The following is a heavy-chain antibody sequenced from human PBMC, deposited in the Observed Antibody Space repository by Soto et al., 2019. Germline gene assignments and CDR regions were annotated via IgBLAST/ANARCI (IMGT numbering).Heavy chain of an antibody. CDR3: ARERTDGYDFFDY. D-gene: IGHD5-12*01. V-gene: IGHV6-1*01. J-gene: IGHJ4*02. CDR1: EDSVSSNNAA. CDR2: TYYRSQWYS. Sequence: SQTLSLTCAISEDSVSSNNAAWNWVRQSPSRGLEWLGRTYYRSQWYSDYAVSVKSRMTINADTSKNLFSLHLNSVTPEDTAVYYCARERTDGYDFFDYWGQGTLVTVSS.